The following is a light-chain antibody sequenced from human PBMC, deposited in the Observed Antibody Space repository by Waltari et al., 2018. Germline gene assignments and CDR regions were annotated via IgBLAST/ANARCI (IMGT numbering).Light chain of an antibody. CDR3: QQYDSFRT. Sequence: DIQMTQSPSTLSASVGDRVTITCRASQSIRSWLAWYQQKPGKAPKLLIYKASTLESGVPSRFSGSGSGTEFTLTIGRLQPDDFATYYCQQYDSFRTFGQGTKVEVK. J-gene: IGKJ1*01. CDR2: KAS. V-gene: IGKV1-5*03. CDR1: QSIRSW.